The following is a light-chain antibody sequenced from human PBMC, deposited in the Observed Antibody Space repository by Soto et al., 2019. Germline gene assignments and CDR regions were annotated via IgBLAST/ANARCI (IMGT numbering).Light chain of an antibody. CDR3: QQYDSSPKT. J-gene: IGKJ1*01. CDR1: QSVSSSY. CDR2: GAS. Sequence: DIVFTQSPATLSLSPVDRATLSSRASQSVSSSYLAWYQQKPGQAPRLLIYGASSRATGIPDRFSGSGSGTDFTLTISRLEPEDFAVYYCQQYDSSPKTFGQGTKVDI. V-gene: IGKV3-20*01.